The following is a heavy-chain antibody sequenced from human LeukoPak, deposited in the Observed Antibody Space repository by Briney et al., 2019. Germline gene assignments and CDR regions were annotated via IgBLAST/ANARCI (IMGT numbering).Heavy chain of an antibody. CDR3: AKDSSAAGPPGVDY. V-gene: IGHV3-9*01. CDR2: ISWNSGSI. D-gene: IGHD6-13*01. Sequence: GGSLRLSCTASGFTFSNYWVSWVRQAPGKGLEWVSGISWNSGSIGYADSVKGRFTISRDNAKNSLYLQMNSLRAEDTALYYCAKDSSAAGPPGVDYWGQGTLVTVSS. CDR1: GFTFSNYW. J-gene: IGHJ4*02.